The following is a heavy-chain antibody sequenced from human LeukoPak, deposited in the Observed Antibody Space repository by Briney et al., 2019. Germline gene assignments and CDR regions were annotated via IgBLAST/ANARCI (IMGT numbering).Heavy chain of an antibody. V-gene: IGHV3-33*01. D-gene: IGHD6-19*01. J-gene: IGHJ4*02. Sequence: PGGSLRLSCAASGFTFSSYGMHWVRQAPGKGLEWVAVMWYDGSNKYYADSVKGRFTISRDNSKNTLYLQMNSLRAEDTAVYYCARDGVAGKFDYWGQGTLVTVSS. CDR1: GFTFSSYG. CDR3: ARDGVAGKFDY. CDR2: MWYDGSNK.